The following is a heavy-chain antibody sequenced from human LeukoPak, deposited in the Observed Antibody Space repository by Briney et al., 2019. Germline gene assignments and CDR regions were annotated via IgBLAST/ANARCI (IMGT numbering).Heavy chain of an antibody. D-gene: IGHD6-19*01. V-gene: IGHV4-4*07. CDR3: ARDEYNSAWYGEAYYYYMDV. Sequence: SETLSLTCSVSGGSITSNYWSWIRQPAGKGREWIGRIYTSGSTNYNPSLKSRVTMSVDTSNNHFSLRLSSVSAADTAVYYFARDEYNSAWYGEAYYYYMDVWGKGTTVTVSS. CDR1: GGSITSNY. CDR2: IYTSGST. J-gene: IGHJ6*03.